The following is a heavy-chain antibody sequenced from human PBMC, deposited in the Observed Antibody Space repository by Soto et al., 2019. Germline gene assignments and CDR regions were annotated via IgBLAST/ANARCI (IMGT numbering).Heavy chain of an antibody. D-gene: IGHD3-16*01. V-gene: IGHV1-18*01. Sequence: ASVKVSCKVSGYRFTTYGINWVRQAPGQGLEWVGWFNPDNQNTNYAQKFQDRVSLTTDSSTNTAYMELRDLRSDDTAVYYCARVRFGDPLDFWGQGSLVTVSS. CDR2: FNPDNQNT. CDR1: GYRFTTYG. CDR3: ARVRFGDPLDF. J-gene: IGHJ4*02.